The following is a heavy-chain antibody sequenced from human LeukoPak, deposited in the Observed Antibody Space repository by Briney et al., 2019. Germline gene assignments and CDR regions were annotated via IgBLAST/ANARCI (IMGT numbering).Heavy chain of an antibody. CDR2: ISAYNGNT. V-gene: IGHV1-18*01. CDR3: ARSALAGTFSAYYFAY. J-gene: IGHJ4*02. Sequence: ASVKVSCKASGYSFTTYDICWARQAPGQGLEWMRWISAYNGNTNYAQKLQGRVTMTTDTSTTTAYLELRSLKSDDTAVYYCARSALAGTFSAYYFAYWGQGTLVTVSS. CDR1: GYSFTTYD. D-gene: IGHD6-19*01.